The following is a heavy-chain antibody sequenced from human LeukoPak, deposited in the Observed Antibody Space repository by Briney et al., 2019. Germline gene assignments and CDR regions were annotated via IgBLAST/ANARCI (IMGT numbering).Heavy chain of an antibody. D-gene: IGHD3-16*01. J-gene: IGHJ4*02. Sequence: GGSLRLSCSASGFTFSDYDMNWIRQAPGKGLEWISAISGRSSHTYYGDSVKGRFSISRDNARNLLYLQMNGLGAEDTAVYYCGRAFPPLRTSSAGDLWGQGTLVTVSS. CDR1: GFTFSDYD. CDR2: ISGRSSHT. V-gene: IGHV3-21*06. CDR3: GRAFPPLRTSSAGDL.